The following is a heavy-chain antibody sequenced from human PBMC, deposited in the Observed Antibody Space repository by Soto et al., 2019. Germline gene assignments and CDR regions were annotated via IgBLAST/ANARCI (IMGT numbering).Heavy chain of an antibody. Sequence: PGESLKISCKGSGYSFTSYWIGWVRQMPGKGLEWMGIIYPGDSDTRYSPSFQGQVTISADKSISTAYLQWSSLKASDTAMYYCARLAEKVAAAGMGAFDIWGQGTMVTVSS. J-gene: IGHJ3*02. D-gene: IGHD6-13*01. CDR2: IYPGDSDT. CDR3: ARLAEKVAAAGMGAFDI. V-gene: IGHV5-51*01. CDR1: GYSFTSYW.